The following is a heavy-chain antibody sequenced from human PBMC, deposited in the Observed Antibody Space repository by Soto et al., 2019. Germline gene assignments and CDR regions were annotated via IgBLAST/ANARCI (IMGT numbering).Heavy chain of an antibody. CDR1: GFTFSRYA. J-gene: IGHJ6*02. CDR3: AKDRLGDYYYYGMDV. Sequence: EVQLLQSGGGMVQPGGSLRLSCVGSGFTFSRYAMVWVRQTPGKGLEWVSGIGDRGTTTYYADSVKGRFTISRDNSGNTLFLQMISLRAEDTAVYYCAKDRLGDYYYYGMDVWGQGTTVTVS. D-gene: IGHD4-17*01. V-gene: IGHV3-23*01. CDR2: IGDRGTTT.